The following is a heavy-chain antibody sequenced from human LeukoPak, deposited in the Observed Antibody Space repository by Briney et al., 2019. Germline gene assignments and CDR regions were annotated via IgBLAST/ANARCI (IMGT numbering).Heavy chain of an antibody. J-gene: IGHJ4*02. V-gene: IGHV3-21*01. CDR1: GFTFSSYS. CDR3: ARDRGAVAGFFDY. CDR2: ISSSSSYI. Sequence: GGSLRLSCAASGFTFSSYSMNWVRQAPGKGLEWVSSISSSSSYIYYADSVKGRFTISRDNAKNSLYLQMNSLRAEDTAVYYCARDRGAVAGFFDYWGQGTLVTVSS. D-gene: IGHD6-19*01.